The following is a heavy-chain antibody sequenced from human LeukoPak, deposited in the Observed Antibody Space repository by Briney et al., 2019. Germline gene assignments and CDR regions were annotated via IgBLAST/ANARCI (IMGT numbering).Heavy chain of an antibody. CDR1: GGSINAFY. J-gene: IGHJ3*01. CDR3: ARQPANTAAFDV. V-gene: IGHV4-59*08. D-gene: IGHD5-18*01. CDR2: VRDNGDN. Sequence: SDTLSLTCSVSGGSINAFYWSWMRQPPGKGLEWIAYVRDNGDNNHNPSLKSRVAISLDTANNQISLRLNFVTAADTAIYYCARQPANTAAFDVWGQGTMVTVSS.